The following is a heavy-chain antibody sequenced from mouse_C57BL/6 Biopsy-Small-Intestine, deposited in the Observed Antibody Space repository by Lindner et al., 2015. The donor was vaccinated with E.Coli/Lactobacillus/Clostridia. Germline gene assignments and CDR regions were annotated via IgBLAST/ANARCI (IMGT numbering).Heavy chain of an antibody. Sequence: GGALVKPGGSLKLSCTASGFIFGDHGMHWVRQAPEKGLEWVAYISGSSSTIFYADVLKGRLTISRDNAKNTLFLQMTSLRSEDTAIYYCARNYYGSGYDYWGQGTTLTVSS. CDR1: GFIFGDHG. CDR2: ISGSSSTI. V-gene: IGHV5-17*01. D-gene: IGHD1-1*01. CDR3: ARNYYGSGYDY. J-gene: IGHJ2*01.